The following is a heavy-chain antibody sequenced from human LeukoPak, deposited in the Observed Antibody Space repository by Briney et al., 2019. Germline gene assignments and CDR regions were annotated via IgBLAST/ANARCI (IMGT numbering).Heavy chain of an antibody. Sequence: PGGSLRLSCEGSGFTFSTYEMNWVRQAPGKGLEWVSYIGSRPTTTYYADSVRGRFIISRDNTKNSVYLRMTSLRADNAAVYYCATSGAYEISWAFNIWGQGTMVAVSS. V-gene: IGHV3-48*03. D-gene: IGHD5-12*01. CDR1: GFTFSTYE. J-gene: IGHJ3*02. CDR2: IGSRPTTT. CDR3: ATSGAYEISWAFNI.